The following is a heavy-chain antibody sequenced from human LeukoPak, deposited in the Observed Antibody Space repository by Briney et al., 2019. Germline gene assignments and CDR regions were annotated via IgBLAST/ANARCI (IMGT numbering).Heavy chain of an antibody. D-gene: IGHD6-13*01. V-gene: IGHV3-23*01. CDR2: ISGSGGST. CDR3: ANSAGIAAAGYYFDY. CDR1: GFTFSSYA. J-gene: IGHJ4*02. Sequence: GGSLRLSCAASGFTFSSYAMSWVRRAPGKGLEWVSAISGSGGSTYYADSVKGRFTISRDNSKNTLYLQMNSLRAEDTAVYYCANSAGIAAAGYYFDYWGQGTLVTVSS.